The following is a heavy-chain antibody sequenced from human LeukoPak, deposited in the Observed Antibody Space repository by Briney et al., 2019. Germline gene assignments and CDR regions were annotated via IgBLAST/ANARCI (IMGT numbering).Heavy chain of an antibody. V-gene: IGHV4-59*01. Sequence: SSETLSLTCTVPGGSISSYYWSWIRQPPGKGLEWIGYIYHSGSTNYNPSLKSRVTISVDTSKNQFSLKLSSVTAADTAVYYCARGGGYASPIGYWGQGALVTVSS. CDR1: GGSISSYY. CDR2: IYHSGST. CDR3: ARGGGYASPIGY. J-gene: IGHJ4*02. D-gene: IGHD5-12*01.